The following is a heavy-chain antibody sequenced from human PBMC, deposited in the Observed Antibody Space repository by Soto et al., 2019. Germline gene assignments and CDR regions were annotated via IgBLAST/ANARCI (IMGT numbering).Heavy chain of an antibody. D-gene: IGHD6-19*01. CDR3: AREGGRIACRSGFFEN. J-gene: IGHJ4*02. Sequence: ASVKVSCKASGYMFDNYYIHWVRQTPGQGLQWIGVINPSRGLTTYAQKFQGRVSMTRDTSTTTVFMELTSLTSEDTAIYYCAREGGRIACRSGFFENWGRGALVAVCS. CDR2: INPSRGLT. CDR1: GYMFDNYY. V-gene: IGHV1-46*02.